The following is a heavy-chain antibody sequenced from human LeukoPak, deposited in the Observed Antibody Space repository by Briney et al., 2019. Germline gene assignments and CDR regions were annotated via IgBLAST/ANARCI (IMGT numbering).Heavy chain of an antibody. D-gene: IGHD1-26*01. CDR1: AFTFSSYS. CDR2: ISTSTTTI. CDR3: ASWGEGALDN. V-gene: IGHV3-48*01. J-gene: IGHJ4*02. Sequence: PGGSLRLSCEASAFTFSSYSMNWVRQAPGKGLEWISYISTSTTTIYYANSVKGRFTISRDNAKKSLYLQMNSLRVKDTGVYYCASWGEGALDNWGQGTLVTVSS.